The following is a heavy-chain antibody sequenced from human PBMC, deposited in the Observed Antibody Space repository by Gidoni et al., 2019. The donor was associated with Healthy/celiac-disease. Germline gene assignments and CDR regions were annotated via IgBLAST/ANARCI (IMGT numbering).Heavy chain of an antibody. CDR2: ISSNGGST. D-gene: IGHD6-19*01. V-gene: IGHV3-64D*06. Sequence: EVQLVESGGGLVQPGGSLRLSCSASGFTFSSYAMPWVRQAPGKGLEYVSAISSNGGSTYYADSVKGRFTISRDNSKNTLYLQMSSLRAEDTAVYYCVKGVAVADNWFDPWGQGTLVTVSS. J-gene: IGHJ5*02. CDR3: VKGVAVADNWFDP. CDR1: GFTFSSYA.